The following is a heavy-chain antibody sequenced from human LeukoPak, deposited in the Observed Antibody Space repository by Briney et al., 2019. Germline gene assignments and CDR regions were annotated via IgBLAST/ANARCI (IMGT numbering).Heavy chain of an antibody. CDR2: IKQDGSDK. Sequence: GGSLRLSCAASGFTFSNYWMSWVRQAPGKGLEWVANIKQDGSDKFYVDSVKGRFTISRDNAKNSLSLQMNSLRGEDTAVYYCAKDQRRGSSRTPATDYWGQGTLVTVSS. D-gene: IGHD6-13*01. CDR1: GFTFSNYW. CDR3: AKDQRRGSSRTPATDY. J-gene: IGHJ4*02. V-gene: IGHV3-7*01.